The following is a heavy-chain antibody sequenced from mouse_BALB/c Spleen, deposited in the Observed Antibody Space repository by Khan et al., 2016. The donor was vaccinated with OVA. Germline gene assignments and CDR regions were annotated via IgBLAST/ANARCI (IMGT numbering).Heavy chain of an antibody. V-gene: IGHV1-7*01. J-gene: IGHJ3*01. Sequence: QVQLKESGAELAKPGASVKMSCKVSGYTFTSYWMHWVKQRPGQGLEWIGYIDPSTDYTEYNQNVRDKATLTVDKSSTTVYMQLTSLTSEDSAVYYCVNHGSSSAWFTYWGQGTLVTVSA. CDR1: GYTFTSYW. D-gene: IGHD1-1*01. CDR3: VNHGSSSAWFTY. CDR2: IDPSTDYT.